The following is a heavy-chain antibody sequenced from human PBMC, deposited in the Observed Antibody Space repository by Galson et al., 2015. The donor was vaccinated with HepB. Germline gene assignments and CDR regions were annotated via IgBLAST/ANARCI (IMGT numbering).Heavy chain of an antibody. V-gene: IGHV3-30*04. CDR2: ISYDGSNK. CDR3: ARAHLLAYCGGDCYSGSDY. D-gene: IGHD2-21*02. CDR1: GFTFSCYA. Sequence: SLRLSCAASGFTFSCYAMHWVRQAPGKGLEWVAVISYDGSNKYYADSVKGRFTISRDNSKNTLYLQMNSLRAEDTAVYYCARAHLLAYCGGDCYSGSDYWGQGTLVTVSS. J-gene: IGHJ4*02.